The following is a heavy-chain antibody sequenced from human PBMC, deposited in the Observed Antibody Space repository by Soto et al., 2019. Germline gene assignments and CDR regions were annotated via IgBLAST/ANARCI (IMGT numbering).Heavy chain of an antibody. Sequence: QITLKESGPTLVKPTQTLTLTCTFSGFSLTTAGAGVGSIRQPPGKALEWLALIYWNDDTRYSPSLKSRLTITKDTSKNQVVLRMTNMDPVDTATYYCAHRGYGNYPRDNWFDPWGQGILVIVSS. V-gene: IGHV2-5*01. D-gene: IGHD4-17*01. J-gene: IGHJ5*02. CDR3: AHRGYGNYPRDNWFDP. CDR1: GFSLTTAGAG. CDR2: IYWNDDT.